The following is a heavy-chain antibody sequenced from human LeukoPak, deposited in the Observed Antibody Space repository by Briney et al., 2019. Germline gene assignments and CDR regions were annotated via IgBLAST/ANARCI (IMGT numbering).Heavy chain of an antibody. V-gene: IGHV3-49*03. J-gene: IGHJ4*02. CDR3: TRDRGAYNLYDY. CDR2: IRSKAYGETA. CDR1: GFAFGDYA. Sequence: GGSLRLSCTASGFAFGDYAMSWIRQAPGKGLEWVGFIRSKAYGETADYAASVKGRFTISRDDSKAIAYLQMNSLKTEDTAVYHCTRDRGAYNLYDYWGQGTLVTVSA. D-gene: IGHD1-1*01.